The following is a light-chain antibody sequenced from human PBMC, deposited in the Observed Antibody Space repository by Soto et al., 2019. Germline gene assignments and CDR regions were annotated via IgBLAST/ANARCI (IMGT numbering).Light chain of an antibody. CDR1: QGIDNY. V-gene: IGKV1-16*02. CDR2: GAS. CDR3: LQYRASPST. J-gene: IGKJ4*01. Sequence: DIQMTQSPSSLSASVGDRVTITCRASQGIDNYLAWFQQKAGKAPKPPIYGASTLLSGVPSNFSGSASGTDFTLTISSLQPEDLATYYCLQYRASPSTFGGGTKVEIK.